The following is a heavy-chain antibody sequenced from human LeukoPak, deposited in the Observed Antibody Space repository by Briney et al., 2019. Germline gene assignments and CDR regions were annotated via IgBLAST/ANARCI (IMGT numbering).Heavy chain of an antibody. CDR2: ISYDGSNK. J-gene: IGHJ4*02. D-gene: IGHD1-1*01. V-gene: IGHV3-30*04. Sequence: PGGSLRLSCAASGFTFSSYAMHWVRQAPGKGLEWVAVISYDGSNKYYADSVKGRFTISRDNSKNTLYLSVNSLRAEDTAVYYCASLGGNDFFDYWGQGTLVTVSS. CDR1: GFTFSSYA. CDR3: ASLGGNDFFDY.